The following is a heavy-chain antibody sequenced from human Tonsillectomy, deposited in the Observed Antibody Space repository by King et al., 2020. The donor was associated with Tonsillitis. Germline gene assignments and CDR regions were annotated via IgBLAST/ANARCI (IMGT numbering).Heavy chain of an antibody. CDR2: IYSGGST. Sequence: VQLVESGGGLIQPGGSLRLSCAASGFTVSSNYMSWGRQAPGKGLEWVSVIYSGGSTYYADSVKGRLTLSRDNSKNTLYLQMNSLRAEDTAVYYCARERGLSLYYYYGMDVWGQGTTVTVSS. J-gene: IGHJ6*02. V-gene: IGHV3-53*01. CDR1: GFTVSSNY. CDR3: ARERGLSLYYYYGMDV. D-gene: IGHD3-10*01.